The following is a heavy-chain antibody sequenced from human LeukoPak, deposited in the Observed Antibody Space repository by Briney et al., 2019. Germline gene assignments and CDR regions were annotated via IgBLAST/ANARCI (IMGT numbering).Heavy chain of an antibody. V-gene: IGHV4-39*07. CDR2: IYYSGST. CDR3: ARGEMATIKFDY. CDR1: GGSISSSSYY. Sequence: PSETLSLTCTVSGGSISSSSYYWGWIRRPPGKGLEWIGSIYYSGSTYYNPSLKSRVTISVDTSKNQFSLKLSSVTAADTAVYYCARGEMATIKFDYWGQGTLVTVSS. J-gene: IGHJ4*02. D-gene: IGHD5-24*01.